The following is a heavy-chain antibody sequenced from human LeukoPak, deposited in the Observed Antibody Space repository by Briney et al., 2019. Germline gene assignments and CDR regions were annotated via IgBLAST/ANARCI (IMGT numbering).Heavy chain of an antibody. CDR2: IKQDGSEK. D-gene: IGHD1-26*01. CDR1: GFTFSSYW. V-gene: IGHV3-7*01. CDR3: ARGVRGALYYYYYYYMDV. J-gene: IGHJ6*03. Sequence: GGSLRLSCAASGFTFSSYWMSWVRQAPGRGLEWVANIKQDGSEKYYVDSVKGRFTIPRDNAKNSLYLQMNSLRAEDTAVYYCARGVRGALYYYYYYYMDVWGKGTTVTISS.